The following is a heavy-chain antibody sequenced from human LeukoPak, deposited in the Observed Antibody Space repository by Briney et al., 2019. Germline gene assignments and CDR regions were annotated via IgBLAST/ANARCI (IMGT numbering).Heavy chain of an antibody. CDR3: AKDPRPYYDVPVGY. CDR2: IRGGGET. CDR1: GFSFSNYA. Sequence: PGGSLRLSCAASGFSFSNYAMSWVRQAPARGPEWVSSIRGGGETFYADSVKGRFTLSRDLFKKTVHLEMKAMRAEDTAVYYCAKDPRPYYDVPVGYWGQGTLVTVSP. D-gene: IGHD3-3*01. J-gene: IGHJ4*02. V-gene: IGHV3-23*01.